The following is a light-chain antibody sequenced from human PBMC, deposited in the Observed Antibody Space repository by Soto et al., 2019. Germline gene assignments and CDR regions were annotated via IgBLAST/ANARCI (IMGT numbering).Light chain of an antibody. Sequence: QSVLTQPASVSLSPGQSITISCSGTSSDVGTYNLVSWYQQHPGKAPKLIIYEGNKRPSGVSDRFSGSRSGNTASLTISGLQAEDEADYHCCSYAGSSPYVFGTGTKVTVL. V-gene: IGLV2-23*01. CDR1: SSDVGTYNL. CDR2: EGN. J-gene: IGLJ1*01. CDR3: CSYAGSSPYV.